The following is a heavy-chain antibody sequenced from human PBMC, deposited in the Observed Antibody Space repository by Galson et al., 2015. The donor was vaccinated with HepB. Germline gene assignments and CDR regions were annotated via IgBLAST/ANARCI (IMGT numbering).Heavy chain of an antibody. CDR3: ARDAPYGDYASDC. D-gene: IGHD4-17*01. CDR2: ISSSSTTI. V-gene: IGHV3-48*01. CDR1: GFTFSSYT. Sequence: SLRLSCAASGFTFSSYTMNWVRQAPGKGLEWVSYISSSSTTIYYADSVKGRFTISRDNAKNSLYLQMNSLRAEDTAVYYCARDAPYGDYASDCWGQGTLVTVSS. J-gene: IGHJ4*02.